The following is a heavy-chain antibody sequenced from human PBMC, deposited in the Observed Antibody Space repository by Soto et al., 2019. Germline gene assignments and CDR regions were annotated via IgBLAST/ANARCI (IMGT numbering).Heavy chain of an antibody. CDR2: ISYDGSNK. Sequence: LSLSCAASGFPFSSYGMHWVRQAPGKGLAWVAVISYDGSNKYYADSVKGRFTISRDNSKHTLYLQMNSLRAEDTAVYYCAKDSWSYFFDYCGQGTLDTVSS. J-gene: IGHJ4*02. CDR3: AKDSWSYFFDY. CDR1: GFPFSSYG. V-gene: IGHV3-30*18. D-gene: IGHD1-26*01.